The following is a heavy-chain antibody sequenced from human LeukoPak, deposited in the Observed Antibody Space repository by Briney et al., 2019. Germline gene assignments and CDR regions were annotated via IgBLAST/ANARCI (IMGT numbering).Heavy chain of an antibody. J-gene: IGHJ6*02. V-gene: IGHV4-34*01. CDR3: ASFRSYSSSWYVYGMDV. CDR2: INHSGST. Sequence: PSETLSLTCAVYGGSFSGYYWSWIRQPPGKGLEWIGEINHSGSTNYNPSLKSRVTISVDTSKNQFSLKLSSVTAADTAAYYCASFRSYSSSWYVYGMDVWGQGTTVTVSS. CDR1: GGSFSGYY. D-gene: IGHD6-13*01.